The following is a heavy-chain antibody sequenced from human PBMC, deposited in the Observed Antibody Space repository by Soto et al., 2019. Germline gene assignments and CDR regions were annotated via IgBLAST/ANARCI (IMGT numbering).Heavy chain of an antibody. Sequence: QVQLEESGGGVVQPGRSLRLSCEASGFTFNTYSIHWVRQPPGKGLEWLAAIWYDGTQKYYADSVKGRFIISRDNSKKTLYLEMKSLRAEDTAVYYCARAGGTTVTCLWHFDSWGQGTLVTVSS. V-gene: IGHV3-33*01. CDR2: IWYDGTQK. CDR3: ARAGGTTVTCLWHFDS. J-gene: IGHJ4*02. D-gene: IGHD4-17*01. CDR1: GFTFNTYS.